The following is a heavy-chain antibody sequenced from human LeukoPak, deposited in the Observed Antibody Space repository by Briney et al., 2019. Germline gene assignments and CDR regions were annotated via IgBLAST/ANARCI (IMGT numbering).Heavy chain of an antibody. Sequence: GGRLRLSCPASGFTFSSYGMSWVRQAPGKGLEWVSAISGIGGSTYYADSVKGRFTISRDNSKNTLYLQMNSLRAEDTAVYYCASWQQQLVRVNLYYYYMDVWGNGTTVTVSS. V-gene: IGHV3-23*01. CDR2: ISGIGGST. J-gene: IGHJ6*03. D-gene: IGHD6-13*01. CDR1: GFTFSSYG. CDR3: ASWQQQLVRVNLYYYYMDV.